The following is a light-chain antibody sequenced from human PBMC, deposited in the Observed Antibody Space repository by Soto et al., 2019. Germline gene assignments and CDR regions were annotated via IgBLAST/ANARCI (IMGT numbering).Light chain of an antibody. CDR3: QQYGSSSTWT. V-gene: IGKV3-20*01. CDR2: AAS. J-gene: IGKJ1*01. CDR1: QSVSSAY. Sequence: EIVLTQSPGTLSLSPGERATLSCRASQSVSSAYLAWYQHKPGQPPTLIIYAASSRVTGIPDRFSGSGSGTDFTLPISRLESEDFAVYYCQQYGSSSTWTFGQGTKVEIK.